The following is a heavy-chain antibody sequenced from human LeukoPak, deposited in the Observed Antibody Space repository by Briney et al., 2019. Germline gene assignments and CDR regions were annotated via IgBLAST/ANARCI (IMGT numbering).Heavy chain of an antibody. CDR3: ARAYGSGRWAFDM. Sequence: ASVKVSCKASGYTFTSYGIIWVRQAPGQGLEWMGWISAYNGDTNYAQKVQGRVTMTTDTSTSTAYMELRSLRSDDTAVYYCARAYGSGRWAFDMWGQGTMVTVSS. V-gene: IGHV1-18*01. CDR1: GYTFTSYG. CDR2: ISAYNGDT. D-gene: IGHD3-10*01. J-gene: IGHJ3*02.